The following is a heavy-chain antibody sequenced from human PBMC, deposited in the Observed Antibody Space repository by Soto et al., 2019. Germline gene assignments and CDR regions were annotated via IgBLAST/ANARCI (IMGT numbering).Heavy chain of an antibody. CDR3: TRSVVPATLYYMDV. V-gene: IGHV3-15*01. J-gene: IGHJ6*03. Sequence: GGSLRLSCAASGFTFSNAWMSWVRQAPGKGLEWVGRIKSKTDGGTTDYAASVKGRFTISRDDSKNTAYLQMNSLKTEDTAVNYCTRSVVPATLYYMDVWGKGTTVTVSS. CDR1: GFTFSNAW. D-gene: IGHD2-2*01. CDR2: IKSKTDGGTT.